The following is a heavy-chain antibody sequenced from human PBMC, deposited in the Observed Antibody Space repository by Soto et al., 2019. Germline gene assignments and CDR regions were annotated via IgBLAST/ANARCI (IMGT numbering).Heavy chain of an antibody. V-gene: IGHV3-21*01. Sequence: GGSLRLSCAASGFTFSSYSMNWVRQAPGKGLEWVSSISSSSSYIYYADSVKGRFTISRDNAKNSLYLQMNSLRAEDTAVYYCARDHLAVAGTHDYWGQGTLVTVSS. CDR1: GFTFSSYS. D-gene: IGHD6-19*01. CDR3: ARDHLAVAGTHDY. J-gene: IGHJ4*02. CDR2: ISSSSSYI.